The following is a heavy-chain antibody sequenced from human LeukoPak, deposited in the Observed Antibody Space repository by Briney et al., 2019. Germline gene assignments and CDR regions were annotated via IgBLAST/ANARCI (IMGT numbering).Heavy chain of an antibody. D-gene: IGHD3-9*01. V-gene: IGHV4-59*05. Sequence: SETLSLTCTVSSGSISNYYWSWIRQPPGKGLEWIGSIYYSGSTYYNPSLKSRVTISVDTSKNQFSLKLSSVTAADTAVYYCARLPPLRYFDWSPPRSIDYWGQGTLVTVSS. CDR2: IYYSGST. CDR1: SGSISNYY. J-gene: IGHJ4*02. CDR3: ARLPPLRYFDWSPPRSIDY.